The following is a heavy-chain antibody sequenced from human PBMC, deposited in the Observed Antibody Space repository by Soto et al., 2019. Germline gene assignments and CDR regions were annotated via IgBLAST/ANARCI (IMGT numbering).Heavy chain of an antibody. D-gene: IGHD6-19*01. CDR3: ARASVDGHLVGWFDP. J-gene: IGHJ5*02. Sequence: ALILSCAASGFTFSSYEMNWVRQAPGKGLEWVSYISSSCSTIYYADSVKGRFTISRDNAKNSLYLQMNSLRAEDTAVYYCARASVDGHLVGWFDPWGQGTLVTVSS. CDR1: GFTFSSYE. CDR2: ISSSCSTI. V-gene: IGHV3-48*03.